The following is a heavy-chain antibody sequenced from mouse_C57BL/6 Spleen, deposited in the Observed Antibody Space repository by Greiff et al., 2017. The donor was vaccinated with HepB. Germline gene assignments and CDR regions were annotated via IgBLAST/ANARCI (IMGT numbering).Heavy chain of an antibody. CDR1: GFTFSNYW. Sequence: EVKLMESGGGLVQPGGSMKLSCVASGFTFSNYWMNWVRQSPEKGLEWVAQIRLKSDNYATHYAESVKGRFTISRDDSKSSVYLQMNNLRAEDTGIYYCTGLANWEYYFDYWGQGTTLTVSS. J-gene: IGHJ2*01. D-gene: IGHD4-1*01. CDR3: TGLANWEYYFDY. V-gene: IGHV6-3*01. CDR2: IRLKSDNYAT.